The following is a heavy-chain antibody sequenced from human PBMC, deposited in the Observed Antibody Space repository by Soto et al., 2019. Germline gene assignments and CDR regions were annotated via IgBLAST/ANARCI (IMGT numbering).Heavy chain of an antibody. V-gene: IGHV3-23*01. CDR2: IRGRGGST. J-gene: IGHJ3*02. CDR3: ARVSLRGRTITLIVVADEALDI. CDR1: GFSISSYG. Sequence: PGGPKRLPXVASGFSISSYGMTRISKDKRKGLEWVSGIRGRGGSTYYADCVKGRCSMSRDNAKNSLYLQKNSLKAEDRAVKCDARVSLRGRTITLIVVADEALDILRHWTMVPVSS. D-gene: IGHD3-22*01.